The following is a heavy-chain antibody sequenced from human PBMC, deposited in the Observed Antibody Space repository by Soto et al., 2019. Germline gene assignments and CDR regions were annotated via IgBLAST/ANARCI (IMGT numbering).Heavy chain of an antibody. CDR3: ARDISYGSGTAYGY. V-gene: IGHV1-18*01. D-gene: IGHD3-10*01. CDR1: GYTYTSHG. Sequence: QVQLVQSGAEVKKPGASVKVSCKATGYTYTSHGISWVRQAPGQVLEWMGWISNYNGDTNYALKLQGRVTMTTDTSTSTAYMEMRSLTSDDTAVYYCARDISYGSGTAYGYWGQGTLVTVSS. CDR2: ISNYNGDT. J-gene: IGHJ4*02.